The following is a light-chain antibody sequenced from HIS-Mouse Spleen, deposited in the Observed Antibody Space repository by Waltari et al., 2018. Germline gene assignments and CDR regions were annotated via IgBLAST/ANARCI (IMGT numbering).Light chain of an antibody. Sequence: SYVLTQPPSVSVAPGKTARITCGGNNIGSKSGHWYQQKPGQAPVLVVYDESDRPSGIPERFSGSNSGNTATLTISRVEAGDEADYYCQVWDSSSDHVVFGGGTKLTVL. V-gene: IGLV3-21*03. J-gene: IGLJ2*01. CDR1: NIGSKS. CDR2: DES. CDR3: QVWDSSSDHVV.